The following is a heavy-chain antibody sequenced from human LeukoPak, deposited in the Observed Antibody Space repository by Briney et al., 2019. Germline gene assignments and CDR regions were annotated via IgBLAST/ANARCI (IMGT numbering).Heavy chain of an antibody. D-gene: IGHD2-15*01. V-gene: IGHV1-3*01. J-gene: IGHJ4*02. CDR2: INPVNGDT. CDR1: GYTFIKYA. Sequence: ASVKVSCKTSGYTFIKYAMHWVRQAPGRGLEWLGWINPVNGDTRYSRKFEGRVTITRDTSASTGYIELSSLTSEDTAVYYCAREDIVVVVADKGIDFWGQGTLVTVSS. CDR3: AREDIVVVVADKGIDF.